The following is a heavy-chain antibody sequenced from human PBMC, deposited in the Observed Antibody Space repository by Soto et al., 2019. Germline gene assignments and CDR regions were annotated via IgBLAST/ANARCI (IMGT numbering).Heavy chain of an antibody. CDR2: IYYSGST. V-gene: IGHV4-39*01. D-gene: IGHD1-7*01. Sequence: XETLSLTFTVSGGSLRSTGYDGGWLRQPPGKGLEWIGSIYYSGSTYYNPSLKSRVSMSVDSSKNQFSLRLSSVTAADTAIYYCARQPTWNYVRWFDTWGQGILVTVSS. CDR1: GGSLRSTGYD. J-gene: IGHJ5*02. CDR3: ARQPTWNYVRWFDT.